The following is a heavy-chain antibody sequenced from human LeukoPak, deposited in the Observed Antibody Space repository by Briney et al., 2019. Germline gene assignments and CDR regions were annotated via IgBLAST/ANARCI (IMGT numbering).Heavy chain of an antibody. V-gene: IGHV2-70*11. CDR2: IDWDDDK. CDR3: ARIFLGDGYPYYFDY. CDR1: GFSLSTSGMC. J-gene: IGHJ4*02. Sequence: SGPALVKPTQTLTLTCTFSGFSLSTSGMCVSWIRQPPGKALEWLARIDWDDDKYYSTSLKTRLTISKDTSKNQVVLTMTNMDPVDTATYYCARIFLGDGYPYYFDYWGQGTLVTVSS. D-gene: IGHD5-24*01.